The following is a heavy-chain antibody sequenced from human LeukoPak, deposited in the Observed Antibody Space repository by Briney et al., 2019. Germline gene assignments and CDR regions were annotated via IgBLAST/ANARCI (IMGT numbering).Heavy chain of an antibody. CDR2: IYYSWST. J-gene: IGHJ3*02. Sequence: KPSETLSLTCTVSGGSISSSSYYWGWIRQPPGQGLEWIGSIYYSWSTYYNPSLKSRVTISVDTSKNQFSLKLSPVTAADTAVYYCARLRALAGYSSGYDAFDIWGQGTMVTVSS. CDR1: GGSISSSSYY. D-gene: IGHD6-19*01. CDR3: ARLRALAGYSSGYDAFDI. V-gene: IGHV4-39*01.